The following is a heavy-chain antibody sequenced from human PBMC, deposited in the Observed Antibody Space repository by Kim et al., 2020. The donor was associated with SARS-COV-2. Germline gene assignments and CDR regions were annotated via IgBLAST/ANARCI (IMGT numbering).Heavy chain of an antibody. D-gene: IGHD3-22*01. CDR2: TSYDGNNK. Sequence: GGSLRLSCEASGFTFSDYAMHWVRQAPGKGLEWVAFTSYDGNNKDYIDSVKGRFTISRDNSKNMLYLQMNSLRAEDTAVYYCAKASFYYYDNSGYSPLGYWGQGTLVPVSS. J-gene: IGHJ4*02. CDR3: AKASFYYYDNSGYSPLGY. V-gene: IGHV3-30*18. CDR1: GFTFSDYA.